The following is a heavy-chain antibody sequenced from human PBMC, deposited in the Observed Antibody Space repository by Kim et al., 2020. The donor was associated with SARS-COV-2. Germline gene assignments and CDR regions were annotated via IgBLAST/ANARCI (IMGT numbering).Heavy chain of an antibody. Sequence: GGSLRLSCAASGFTFSSYSMNWVRQAPGKGLEWVSSISSSSSYIYYADSVKGRFTISRDNAKNSLYLQMNSLRAEDTAVYYCARDFSESVGIFSPYYGMDVWGQGTTVTVSS. J-gene: IGHJ6*02. D-gene: IGHD3-9*01. CDR2: ISSSSSYI. V-gene: IGHV3-21*01. CDR3: ARDFSESVGIFSPYYGMDV. CDR1: GFTFSSYS.